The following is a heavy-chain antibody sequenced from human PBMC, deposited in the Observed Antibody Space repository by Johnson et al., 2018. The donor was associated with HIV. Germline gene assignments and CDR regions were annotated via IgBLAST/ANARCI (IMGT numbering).Heavy chain of an antibody. CDR2: ISVGGGDK. J-gene: IGHJ3*02. V-gene: IGHV3-23*01. CDR1: GFTFSNYA. D-gene: IGHD3-10*01. CDR3: AKDRLCGSAAPLDAFDI. Sequence: EVQLLESGGGVVQPGGSLTLSCAASGFTFSNYAMRWVRQAPGKGLAWVSAISVGGGDKYYADSVKGRFTISRDNSKNTLFLQMNSLRAEDTAVYYCAKDRLCGSAAPLDAFDIWGQGTMVTVSS.